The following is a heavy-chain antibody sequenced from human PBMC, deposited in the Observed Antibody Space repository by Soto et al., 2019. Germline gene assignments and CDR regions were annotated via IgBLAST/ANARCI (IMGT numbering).Heavy chain of an antibody. D-gene: IGHD6-13*01. Sequence: QVQLVESGGGVVQPGGSLRLSCAASGFTFSSYGMHWVRQAPGKGLEWVAVISYDGSNKYYADSVMGRFTISRDNSKNTLYLQMNSLRAEDTAVYYCAKDQGPGYSSPFDYWGQGTLVTVSS. J-gene: IGHJ4*02. CDR2: ISYDGSNK. V-gene: IGHV3-30*18. CDR1: GFTFSSYG. CDR3: AKDQGPGYSSPFDY.